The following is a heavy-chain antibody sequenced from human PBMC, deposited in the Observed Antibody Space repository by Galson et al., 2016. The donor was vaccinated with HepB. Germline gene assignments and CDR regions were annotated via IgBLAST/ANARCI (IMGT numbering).Heavy chain of an antibody. V-gene: IGHV3-30-3*01. D-gene: IGHD4-17*01. CDR1: GFTFSDFA. CDR3: VRDADYADYGGDH. CDR2: ISYDGNNE. Sequence: SLRLSCAASGFTFSDFAVHWVRQAPGKGLEWVAVISYDGNNEHYADSVKGRFTISRDNSKNTLDLFMNSLTVADTAVYYCVRDADYADYGGDHWGQGTLVTVSS. J-gene: IGHJ5*02.